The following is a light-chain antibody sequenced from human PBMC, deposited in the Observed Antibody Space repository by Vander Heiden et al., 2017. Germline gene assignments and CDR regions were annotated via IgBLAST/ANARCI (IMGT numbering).Light chain of an antibody. J-gene: IGKJ2*01. Sequence: GDRVTITCRASQSISSYLNWYQQKPGKAPKLLIYAASSLQSGVPSRFSGSGSGTDFTLTISSLQPEDFATYYCQQSYTTPYTFGQGTKLEMK. CDR3: QQSYTTPYT. V-gene: IGKV1-39*01. CDR2: AAS. CDR1: QSISSY.